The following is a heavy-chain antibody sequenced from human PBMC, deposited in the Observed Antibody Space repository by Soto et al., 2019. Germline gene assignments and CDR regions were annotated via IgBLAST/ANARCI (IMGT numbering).Heavy chain of an antibody. V-gene: IGHV1-69*01. CDR3: ARDKSPLYCGASYGMDV. CDR2: ISPLFGTP. CDR1: GGTFSSFG. D-gene: IGHD2-8*02. J-gene: IGHJ6*02. Sequence: QVQLVQSGAEMKKPGSSMKVSCKASGGTFSSFGISWVRQAPGQGLEWMGGISPLFGTPNYAQKFQGRVTITADESTSTSYMELSSLRSEDTAVYYCARDKSPLYCGASYGMDVWGQGTTFIVSS.